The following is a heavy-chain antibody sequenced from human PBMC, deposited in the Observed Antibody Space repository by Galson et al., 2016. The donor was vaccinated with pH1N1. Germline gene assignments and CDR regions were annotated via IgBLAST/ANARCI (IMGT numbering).Heavy chain of an antibody. CDR1: GYSFSNYW. Sequence: QSGAEVKKPGESLRISCKGSGYSFSNYWIGWRRQMPGKGLEWMGIIYPGDSETKYSPSFQGQVTFSADKSSSTAYLQWSSLKASDTAMYYCARRDTLYGVDVWGQGTMVTVSS. V-gene: IGHV5-51*01. CDR2: IYPGDSET. CDR3: ARRDTLYGVDV. J-gene: IGHJ6*02. D-gene: IGHD5-18*01.